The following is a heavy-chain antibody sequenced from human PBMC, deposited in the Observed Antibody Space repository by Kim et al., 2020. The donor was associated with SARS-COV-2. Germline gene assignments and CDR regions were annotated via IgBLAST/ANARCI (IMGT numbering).Heavy chain of an antibody. CDR2: INHSGST. Sequence: SETLSLTCAVYGGSFSGYYWSWIRQPPGKGLEWIGEINHSGSTNYNPSLKSRVTISVDTSKNQFSLKLRSVTAADTAVYYCARQYYDYIWGSYRQNYYYYYYMDVWGKGTTVTVSS. J-gene: IGHJ6*03. CDR1: GGSFSGYY. D-gene: IGHD3-16*02. V-gene: IGHV4-34*01. CDR3: ARQYYDYIWGSYRQNYYYYYYMDV.